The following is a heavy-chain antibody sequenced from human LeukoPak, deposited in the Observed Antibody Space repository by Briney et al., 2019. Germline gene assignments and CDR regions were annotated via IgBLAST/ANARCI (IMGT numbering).Heavy chain of an antibody. J-gene: IGHJ5*02. Sequence: PSETLSLTCSVSGGSINAYYWSWIRQPPGKGLEWVGSIYYTGSTNYNPSLKSRVTISLDTSKKEFSLNLTSMTAADTAVYYCAKEGPHSGWPNWFDPWGQGTLVTVSS. CDR2: IYYTGST. CDR3: AKEGPHSGWPNWFDP. V-gene: IGHV4-59*01. D-gene: IGHD6-19*01. CDR1: GGSINAYY.